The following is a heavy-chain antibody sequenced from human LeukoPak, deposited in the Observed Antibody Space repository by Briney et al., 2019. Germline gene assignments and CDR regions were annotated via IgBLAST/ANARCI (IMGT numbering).Heavy chain of an antibody. CDR3: TRDRKYCDDSGGYSPSYCYGMDV. Sequence: SETLSLTCTVSGGSISSYYWSWLRQPPGKGLEWIGYIYYSGSTNYNPSLKSRVTISVDTSKNQFSLKLSSVTAADTAVYYCTRDRKYCDDSGGYSPSYCYGMDVWGQGTTVTVSS. J-gene: IGHJ6*02. V-gene: IGHV4-59*01. CDR1: GGSISSYY. CDR2: IYYSGST. D-gene: IGHD3-22*01.